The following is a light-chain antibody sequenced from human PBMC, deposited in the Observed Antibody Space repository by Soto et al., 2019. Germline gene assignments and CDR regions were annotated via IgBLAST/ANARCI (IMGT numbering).Light chain of an antibody. CDR2: AAS. J-gene: IGKJ2*01. V-gene: IGKV1-9*01. Sequence: IQLTQSPSSLSASIRDRVTITCRASQGISSYLAWYQQESGKAPNLLIYAASTLQSGVPSRFSGSGAGTDFTLTISSLQPEDFVTYYCQQLNSYPYTFGQGTKLEIK. CDR3: QQLNSYPYT. CDR1: QGISSY.